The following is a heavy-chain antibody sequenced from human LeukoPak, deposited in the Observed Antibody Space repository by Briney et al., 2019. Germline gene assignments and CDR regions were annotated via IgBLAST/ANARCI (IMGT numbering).Heavy chain of an antibody. CDR3: ARGTTDYDILTGYYRYWFDP. V-gene: IGHV4-59*01. CDR2: IYYSGNT. CDR1: GDSINGYY. J-gene: IGHJ5*02. D-gene: IGHD3-9*01. Sequence: PSETLSLTCSVSGDSINGYYWSWIRQPPGKGLEWIGYIYYSGNTNYNPSLKRRVTISLDTSKNQFSLKLSSVTAADTAVYYCARGTTDYDILTGYYRYWFDPWGQGTLVTVSS.